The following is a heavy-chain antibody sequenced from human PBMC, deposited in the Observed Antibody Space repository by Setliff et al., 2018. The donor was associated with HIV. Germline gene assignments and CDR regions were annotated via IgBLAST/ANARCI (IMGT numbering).Heavy chain of an antibody. CDR2: FSYNGRT. Sequence: KPSETLSLTCTVSGDSISSHSWSWIRQPPGKGLEWIGSFSYNGRTYSIPSLKSRVTISVDTSKNELSLNLTSVTAADTAVYYCARVEASVRGATYGLDVWGQGTTVTVSS. V-gene: IGHV4-59*11. CDR1: GDSISSHS. CDR3: ARVEASVRGATYGLDV. J-gene: IGHJ6*02. D-gene: IGHD3-10*01.